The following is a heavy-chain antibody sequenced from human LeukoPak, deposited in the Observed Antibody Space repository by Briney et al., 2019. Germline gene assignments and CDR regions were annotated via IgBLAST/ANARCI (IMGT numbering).Heavy chain of an antibody. CDR1: GVSFSGYY. Sequence: PSETLSLTCAVYGVSFSGYYWSWIRQPPGKGLEWIGEINHSGSTNYNPSLKSRVTISVDTSKNQFSLKLSSVTAADTAVYYCASQYYYDSSGYMRDYWGQGTLVTVSS. CDR2: INHSGST. V-gene: IGHV4-34*01. D-gene: IGHD3-22*01. CDR3: ASQYYYDSSGYMRDY. J-gene: IGHJ4*02.